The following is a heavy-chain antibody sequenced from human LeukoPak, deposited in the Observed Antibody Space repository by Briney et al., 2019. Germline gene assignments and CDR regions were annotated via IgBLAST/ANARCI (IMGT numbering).Heavy chain of an antibody. CDR2: ISWNSGSI. J-gene: IGHJ4*02. Sequence: PGGSLRLSCAASGFTFDDYAMHWVRQAPGKGLEWVSGISWNSGSIGYADSVKGRFTISRDNAKNSLCLQMNSLRAEDTALYYCAKDIGGSSSGPTDYWGQGTLVTVSS. V-gene: IGHV3-9*01. D-gene: IGHD6-19*01. CDR1: GFTFDDYA. CDR3: AKDIGGSSSGPTDY.